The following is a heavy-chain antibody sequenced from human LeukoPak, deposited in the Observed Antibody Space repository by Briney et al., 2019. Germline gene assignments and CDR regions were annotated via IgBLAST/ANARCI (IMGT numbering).Heavy chain of an antibody. CDR1: GFTFSSYS. Sequence: PGGSLRLSCAASGFTFSSYSMNWVRQAPGKGLEWVSSISSSSSYIYYADSVKGRFTISRDNAKNSLYLQMNSLRAEDTAVYYCAYQSGSYGTPVDYWGQGTLVTVSS. D-gene: IGHD1-26*01. CDR2: ISSSSSYI. J-gene: IGHJ4*02. V-gene: IGHV3-21*01. CDR3: AYQSGSYGTPVDY.